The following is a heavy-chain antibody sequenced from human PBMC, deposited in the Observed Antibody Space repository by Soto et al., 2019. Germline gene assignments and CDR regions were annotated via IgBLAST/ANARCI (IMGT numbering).Heavy chain of an antibody. CDR1: GFTFSSYD. CDR2: ISGSGGST. Sequence: GGSLRLSCAASGFTFSSYDMSWVRQAPGKGLEWVSAISGSGGSTYYADSVKGRFTISRDNPKNTLYLQMNSLRADDTAVYYCAKRYSSSWYYFDYWGQGTLVTVSS. V-gene: IGHV3-23*01. CDR3: AKRYSSSWYYFDY. J-gene: IGHJ4*02. D-gene: IGHD6-13*01.